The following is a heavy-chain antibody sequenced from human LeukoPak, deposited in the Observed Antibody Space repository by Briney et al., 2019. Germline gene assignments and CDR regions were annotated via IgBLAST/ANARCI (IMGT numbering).Heavy chain of an antibody. CDR2: ISYDGSNK. Sequence: PGGSLRLSCAASGFTFSSYAMHWVRQAPGKGLEWVAVISYDGSNKYYADSVKGRFTISRDNSKNTLYLQMNSLRAEDTAVYYCARRFRAWLVVDAFDIWGQGTMVTVSS. D-gene: IGHD6-19*01. J-gene: IGHJ3*02. CDR3: ARRFRAWLVVDAFDI. V-gene: IGHV3-30*04. CDR1: GFTFSSYA.